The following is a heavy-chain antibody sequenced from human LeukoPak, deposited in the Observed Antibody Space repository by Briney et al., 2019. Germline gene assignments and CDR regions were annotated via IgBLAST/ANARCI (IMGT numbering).Heavy chain of an antibody. CDR2: ISGSGGST. CDR1: GFTFSSYP. V-gene: IGHV3-23*01. CDR3: AKGVTDYGDYVPVSLYYFDY. Sequence: PGGSLRLSCAASGFTFSSYPMSWVRQAPGKGLEWVSAISGSGGSTYYADSVKGRFTISRDNSKNTLYLQMNSLRAEGTAVYYCAKGVTDYGDYVPVSLYYFDYWGQGTLVTVSS. D-gene: IGHD4-17*01. J-gene: IGHJ4*02.